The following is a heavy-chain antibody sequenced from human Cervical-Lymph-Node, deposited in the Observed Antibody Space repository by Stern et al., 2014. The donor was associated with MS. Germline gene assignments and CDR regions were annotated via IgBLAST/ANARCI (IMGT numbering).Heavy chain of an antibody. V-gene: IGHV2-5*02. Sequence: QVTLRESGPTLVKPTQTLTLTCTFSGFSLTTSGVGVGWIRQPPGKALEWLVLLYWDDDKLYSPSLKSRLTITKDTSKNQVVLTMTNVDPVDTATYYCAHSSSFVTTRPNWFDPWGQGTLVTVSS. D-gene: IGHD1-1*01. CDR3: AHSSSFVTTRPNWFDP. J-gene: IGHJ5*02. CDR1: GFSLTTSGVG. CDR2: LYWDDDK.